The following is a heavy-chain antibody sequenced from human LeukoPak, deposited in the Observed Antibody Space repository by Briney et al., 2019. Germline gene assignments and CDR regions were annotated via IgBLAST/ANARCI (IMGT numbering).Heavy chain of an antibody. J-gene: IGHJ4*02. CDR1: AFTFRSYA. CDR2: VSGSGGST. Sequence: GGSLRLSCAASAFTFRSYAMIWVRQAPGKGLEWVSTVSGSGGSTYYADSVKGRFTISRDNSNNALYLQMNSLRAEDTAVYYCAKGAASRGYTYVANWGQGTLVTVSS. CDR3: AKGAASRGYTYVAN. V-gene: IGHV3-23*01. D-gene: IGHD5-18*01.